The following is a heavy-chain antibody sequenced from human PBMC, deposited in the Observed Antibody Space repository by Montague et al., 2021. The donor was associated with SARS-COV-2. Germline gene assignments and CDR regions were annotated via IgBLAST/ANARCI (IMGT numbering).Heavy chain of an antibody. CDR1: GFSISSGYY. CDR3: ARSGVGIFDFSYFDS. D-gene: IGHD3-3*01. Sequence: ETLSLTCSVSGFSISSGYYWGWIRQTPGKGLEWIGSRYQNGATXYSPSLKRPVTILLDTSKNQFSLSLTSVTAVDTAVYYCARSGVGIFDFSYFDSWGQGSLVIVSS. J-gene: IGHJ4*02. CDR2: RYQNGAT. V-gene: IGHV4-38-2*02.